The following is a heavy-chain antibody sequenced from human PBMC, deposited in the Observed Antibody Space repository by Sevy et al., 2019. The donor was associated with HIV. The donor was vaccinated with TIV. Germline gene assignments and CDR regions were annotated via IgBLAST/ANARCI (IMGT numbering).Heavy chain of an antibody. D-gene: IGHD4-17*01. CDR3: VGDGGDYAFIPPGY. CDR1: GFNFGTHA. CDR2: ISYAGSHT. J-gene: IGHJ4*02. V-gene: IGHV3-30-3*01. Sequence: GGSLRLSCEGSGFNFGTHAIHWVRQPPGRGLEWVAVISYAGSHTYYADSVKGRFNISRDNSKNTLYLQMNSLRHEDSDIYCGVGDGGDYAFIPPGYWGQGTQVTVSS.